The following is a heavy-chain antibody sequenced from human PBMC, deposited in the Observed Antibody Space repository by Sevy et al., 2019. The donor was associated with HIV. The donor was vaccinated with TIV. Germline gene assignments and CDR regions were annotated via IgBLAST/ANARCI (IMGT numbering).Heavy chain of an antibody. J-gene: IGHJ4*02. V-gene: IGHV3-48*03. D-gene: IGHD4-17*01. CDR1: GFSFSSYE. CDR3: ARDLPPSATTVAHFDC. CDR2: ISNTGTTI. Sequence: GGSLRLSCTASGFSFSSYEMNWVRQAPGKGLEWVSYISNTGTTISYSDSVRGRFTISRDNARNLLYLQMHSLRAEDTAVYYCARDLPPSATTVAHFDCWGQGTLVTVSS.